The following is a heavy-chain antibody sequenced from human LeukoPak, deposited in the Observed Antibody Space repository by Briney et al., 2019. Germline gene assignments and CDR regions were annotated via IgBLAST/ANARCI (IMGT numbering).Heavy chain of an antibody. J-gene: IGHJ4*02. CDR2: IKKDGSEK. CDR1: GFTFSSYW. Sequence: GGSLRLSRAASGFTFSSYWMSWVRQAPGKGLEWVANIKKDGSEKYYVDSVKGRFTISRDNAKNSLYLQMNSLRAEDTAVYYCARDLYRIVVVPHYFDYWGQGTLVTVSS. CDR3: ARDLYRIVVVPHYFDY. V-gene: IGHV3-7*01. D-gene: IGHD3-22*01.